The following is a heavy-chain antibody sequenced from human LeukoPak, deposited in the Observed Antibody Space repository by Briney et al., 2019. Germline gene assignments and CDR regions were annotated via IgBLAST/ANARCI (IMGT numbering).Heavy chain of an antibody. CDR1: GGTFSSYA. Sequence: ASVKVSCKASGGTFSSYAISWVRQAPGQGLEWMGGIIPIFGTANYAQKFQGRVTITADESTSTAYMELSSLRAEDTAVYYCARRDGYNPFDYWGQGTLVTVSS. CDR3: ARRDGYNPFDY. D-gene: IGHD5-24*01. J-gene: IGHJ4*02. V-gene: IGHV1-69*13. CDR2: IIPIFGTA.